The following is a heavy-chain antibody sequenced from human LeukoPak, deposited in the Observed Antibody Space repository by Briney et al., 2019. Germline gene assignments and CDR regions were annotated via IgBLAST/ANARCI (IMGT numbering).Heavy chain of an antibody. Sequence: SETLSLTCTVSGGPVSSGSYYWSWFRQPPGKGLEWIGYIYNTGSTSYNSSLKSRVTISVDTSKNQFSLKLSSVTAADTAVYYCARDRYYYDSSGYYSRGFDYWGQGTLVTVSS. CDR3: ARDRYYYDSSGYYSRGFDY. CDR2: IYNTGST. D-gene: IGHD3-22*01. J-gene: IGHJ4*02. V-gene: IGHV4-61*01. CDR1: GGPVSSGSYY.